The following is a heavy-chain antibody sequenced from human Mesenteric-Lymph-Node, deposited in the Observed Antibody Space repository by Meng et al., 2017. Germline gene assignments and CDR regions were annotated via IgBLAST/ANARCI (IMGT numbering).Heavy chain of an antibody. D-gene: IGHD1-1*01. CDR1: GFTFADYA. Sequence: GGSLRLSCTTSGFTFADYAMSWVRQAPGKGLEWVAVISYDGSNKYYADSVKGRFTISRDNAKNSLYLQMNSLRAEDTAVYYCARDLRLERGGMDVWGQGTTVTVSS. J-gene: IGHJ6*02. CDR3: ARDLRLERGGMDV. CDR2: ISYDGSNK. V-gene: IGHV3-30*07.